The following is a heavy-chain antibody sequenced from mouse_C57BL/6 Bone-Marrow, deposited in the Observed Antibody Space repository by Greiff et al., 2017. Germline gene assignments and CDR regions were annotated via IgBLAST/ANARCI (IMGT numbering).Heavy chain of an antibody. V-gene: IGHV5-17*01. J-gene: IGHJ4*01. CDR1: GFTFSDYG. D-gene: IGHD1-1*01. Sequence: VQLQQSGGGLVKPGGSLKLSCAASGFTFSDYGMHWVRQAPEKGLEWVAYISSGSSTIYYADTVTGRFTISRDNATNTLFLHMTSLRSEDTAMYFCARPRLRGSYYYAMDYWGQGTSVTVSS. CDR2: ISSGSSTI. CDR3: ARPRLRGSYYYAMDY.